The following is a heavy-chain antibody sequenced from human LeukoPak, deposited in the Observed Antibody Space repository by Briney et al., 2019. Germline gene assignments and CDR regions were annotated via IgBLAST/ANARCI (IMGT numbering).Heavy chain of an antibody. V-gene: IGHV3-30-3*01. CDR3: ARDRRDYDFWNGSIDY. CDR2: ISYDGSNK. CDR1: GFTFSSYA. J-gene: IGHJ4*02. D-gene: IGHD3-3*01. Sequence: GRSLRLSCAASGFTFSSYAMHWVRQTPGKGLEWVAVISYDGSNKYHADSVKGRFTISRDNSKNTLYLQMNSLRAEDTAVYYCARDRRDYDFWNGSIDYWGQGTLVTVSS.